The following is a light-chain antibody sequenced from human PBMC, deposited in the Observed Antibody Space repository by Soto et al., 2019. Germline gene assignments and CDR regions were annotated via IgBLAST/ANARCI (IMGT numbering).Light chain of an antibody. CDR3: QEYNKT. V-gene: IGKV1-5*03. CDR2: QAS. CDR1: QSISNW. J-gene: IGKJ1*01. Sequence: DIQMTQSPSTLSAAVGDKVTITCRASQSISNWLAWYQQKPGKAPKLLIYQASSLESGVPGRFSGSGSGTEFILTISDLQPDDFSTDYCQEYNKTFGQGTKVEIK.